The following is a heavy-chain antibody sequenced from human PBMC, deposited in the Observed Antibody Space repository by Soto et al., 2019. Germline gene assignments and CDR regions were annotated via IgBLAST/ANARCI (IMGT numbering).Heavy chain of an antibody. D-gene: IGHD3-22*01. Sequence: KPSETLSLTCTVSGGSISSGGYYWSWIRQHPGKGLEWIGYIYYSGSTYYNPSLKSRVTISVDTSKNQFSLKLSSVTAADTAVYYCARILNYYDSSGYSPHFDYWGQGTLVTAPQ. V-gene: IGHV4-31*03. J-gene: IGHJ4*02. CDR1: GGSISSGGYY. CDR3: ARILNYYDSSGYSPHFDY. CDR2: IYYSGST.